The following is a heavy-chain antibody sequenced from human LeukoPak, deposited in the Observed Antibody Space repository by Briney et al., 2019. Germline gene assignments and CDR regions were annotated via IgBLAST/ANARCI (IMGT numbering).Heavy chain of an antibody. V-gene: IGHV1-18*01. J-gene: IGHJ3*02. Sequence: ASVKVSCKASGYTFTSYGISWVRQAPGQGLEWMGWISAYNGNTNYAQKLQGRVTMTTDTSTSTAYMELSSLRSEDTAVYYCASDTHYDFWSGYSAPKGAFDIWGQGTMVTVSS. CDR3: ASDTHYDFWSGYSAPKGAFDI. CDR2: ISAYNGNT. CDR1: GYTFTSYG. D-gene: IGHD3-3*01.